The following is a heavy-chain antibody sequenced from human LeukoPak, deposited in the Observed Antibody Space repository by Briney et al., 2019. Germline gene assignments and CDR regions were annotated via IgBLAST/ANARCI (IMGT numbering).Heavy chain of an antibody. V-gene: IGHV1-3*04. CDR1: GYSFTSFV. CDR2: INIGDGDT. D-gene: IGHD1-1*01. CDR3: ARDRGGTGDFDY. Sequence: GASVKVSCKASGYSFTSFVIHWLRRAPGRRLEWMGWINIGDGDTKFSQKFQDRVTIARDTSASTAYMEPRSLRSEDTAIYYCARDRGGTGDFDYWGQGTLVTVSS. J-gene: IGHJ4*02.